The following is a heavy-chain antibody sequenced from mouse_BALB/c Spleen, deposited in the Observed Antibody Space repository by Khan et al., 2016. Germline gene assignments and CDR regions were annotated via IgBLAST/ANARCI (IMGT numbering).Heavy chain of an antibody. Sequence: QVQLKQSGPGLVAPSQSLSITCTVSGFSIIAYGVNWVRQPPGKGLEWLGVIWGDGSTDYNSAIKSRLNITKDNSKSQVFLKMNSLQTDDTAKYYYAGDGWGYYAMDYWGQGTSVTVSS. CDR1: GFSIIAYG. V-gene: IGHV2-6-7*01. CDR2: IWGDGST. CDR3: AGDGWGYYAMDY. J-gene: IGHJ4*01. D-gene: IGHD2-2*01.